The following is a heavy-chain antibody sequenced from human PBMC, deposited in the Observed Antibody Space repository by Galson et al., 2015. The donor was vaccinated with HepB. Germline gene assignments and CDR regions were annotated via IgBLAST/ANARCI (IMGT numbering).Heavy chain of an antibody. D-gene: IGHD3-9*01. CDR1: GYSFTSYW. CDR2: VYPGDSDT. J-gene: IGHJ3*02. V-gene: IGHV5-51*03. Sequence: QSGAEVKKPGESLKISCKVSGYSFTSYWIGWVRQMPGKGLEWMGIVYPGDSDTKYSPSFQGQVSISADKSISTAYLQWSSLKASDTAMYYCARSDTIQVIKPDAFDIWGQGTMVTVSS. CDR3: ARSDTIQVIKPDAFDI.